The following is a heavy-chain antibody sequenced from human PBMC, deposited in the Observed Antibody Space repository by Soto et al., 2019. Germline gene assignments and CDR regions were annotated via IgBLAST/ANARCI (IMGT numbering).Heavy chain of an antibody. CDR2: IYYSGST. V-gene: IGHV4-30-4*01. Sequence: SETLSLTCTVSGGSISSGDYYWSWIRQPPGKGLEWIGYIYYSGSTYYNQSLKSRVTISVDTSKNQLSLKLSSVTAADTAVYYCAREAELTLFDYWGQGTLVTVSS. D-gene: IGHD1-7*01. CDR3: AREAELTLFDY. J-gene: IGHJ4*02. CDR1: GGSISSGDYY.